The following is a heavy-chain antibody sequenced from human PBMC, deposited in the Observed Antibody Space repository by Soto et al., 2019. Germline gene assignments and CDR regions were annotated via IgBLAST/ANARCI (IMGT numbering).Heavy chain of an antibody. V-gene: IGHV4-31*03. Sequence: SETLSLTCTVSGGSINSGGYYWSWIRQLPGKGLEWIGYINYSGTTYYNPSLRSRVTISVSNNHFSLRLSSVTAADTAVYYYARDRVISISGGVRGWFDPWGQGTQVTVSS. CDR3: ARDRVISISGGVRGWFDP. D-gene: IGHD3-3*01. CDR1: GGSINSGGYY. J-gene: IGHJ5*01. CDR2: INYSGTT.